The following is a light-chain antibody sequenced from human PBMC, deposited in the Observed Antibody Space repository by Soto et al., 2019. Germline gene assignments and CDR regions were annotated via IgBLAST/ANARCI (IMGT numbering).Light chain of an antibody. J-gene: IGKJ2*01. CDR3: QQYNTWPPT. V-gene: IGKV3-15*01. CDR2: GAS. Sequence: EIVMTQSPATLSVSPGERATLSCRASQSVSSNLAWYQQKPGQAPRLLIYGASTRATGIPARFSGSGSGTEFTLTISSLQSEDFAVYYCQQYNTWPPTFGQGNKLELK. CDR1: QSVSSN.